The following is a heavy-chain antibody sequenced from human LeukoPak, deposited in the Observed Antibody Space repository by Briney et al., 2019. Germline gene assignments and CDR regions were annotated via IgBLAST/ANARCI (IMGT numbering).Heavy chain of an antibody. V-gene: IGHV3-23*01. CDR3: AKDSPPGWGLFDY. Sequence: PGASLRLSCAASGFTFSSYAMSWVRQAPGKGLEWVSAISGSGGSTYYADSVKGRFTISRDNSKNTLYLQMNNVRAEDTAVYYCAKDSPPGWGLFDYWGQGTLVTVSS. J-gene: IGHJ4*02. D-gene: IGHD6-19*01. CDR2: ISGSGGST. CDR1: GFTFSSYA.